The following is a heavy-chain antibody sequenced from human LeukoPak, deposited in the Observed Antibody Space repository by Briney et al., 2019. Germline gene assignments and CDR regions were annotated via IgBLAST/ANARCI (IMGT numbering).Heavy chain of an antibody. J-gene: IGHJ4*02. CDR2: INQDGSEK. CDR1: GFTFSNYW. CDR3: ARVGKSEDHFDY. Sequence: GGSLRLSCAASGFTFSNYWMTWVRQAPGKGLQWVANINQDGSEKYYVDSVKGRFTISRDNAKNSLYLQMNSLRVEDRAVYYCARVGKSEDHFDYWGPGTLVTVSS. D-gene: IGHD7-27*01. V-gene: IGHV3-7*03.